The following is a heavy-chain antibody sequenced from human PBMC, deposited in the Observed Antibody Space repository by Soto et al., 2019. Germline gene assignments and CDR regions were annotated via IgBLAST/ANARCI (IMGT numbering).Heavy chain of an antibody. J-gene: IGHJ6*02. V-gene: IGHV1-2*02. D-gene: IGHD4-4*01. Sequence: ASVKVSCKASGYTFTGYYMHWVRQAPGQGLEWMGWINPNSGGTNYARKFQGRVTMTRDTSISTAYMELSRLRSDDTAVYYCARDHYSNYGAGPDYYGMDVWGQGTTVTVSS. CDR2: INPNSGGT. CDR1: GYTFTGYY. CDR3: ARDHYSNYGAGPDYYGMDV.